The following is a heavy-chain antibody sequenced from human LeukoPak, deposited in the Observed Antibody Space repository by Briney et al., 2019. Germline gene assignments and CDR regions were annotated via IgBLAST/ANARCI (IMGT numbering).Heavy chain of an antibody. CDR3: ARSGMAYFDY. J-gene: IGHJ4*02. CDR2: IHYSGST. D-gene: IGHD1-26*01. V-gene: IGHV4-39*07. CDR1: GGSISSSIYY. Sequence: AETLSLTCTVSGGSISSSIYYWGWIRQPPEKGLEWIGHIHYSGSTFYNPSLKSRVTISVDTSKNQFSLRLSSVTAADTAVYYCARSGMAYFDYWGQGTLVTISS.